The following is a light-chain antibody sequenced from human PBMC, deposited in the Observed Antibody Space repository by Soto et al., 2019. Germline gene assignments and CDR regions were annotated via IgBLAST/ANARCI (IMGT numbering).Light chain of an antibody. J-gene: IGKJ4*01. Sequence: DIQMTQSPSSLSASVGDRVTITCQASQDISNYLNWYQQKPGKAPKLLIYDASNLETGVPSRFSGSGSGXDXTFTISSLQPEDIATYYCQQYDNLPLTFGGGTKVEIK. V-gene: IGKV1-33*01. CDR3: QQYDNLPLT. CDR1: QDISNY. CDR2: DAS.